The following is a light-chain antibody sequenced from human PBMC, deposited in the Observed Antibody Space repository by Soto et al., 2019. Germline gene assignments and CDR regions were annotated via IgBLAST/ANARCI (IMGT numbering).Light chain of an antibody. CDR3: GAWDDRLNGVI. CDR2: KNN. V-gene: IGLV1-44*01. Sequence: QSVLIQPPSASGTLGQRVTISCSGSSSNVGSNSVHWFRQLPGAAPKPLIYKNNQRPSGVPDRFSGSNSGTSASLAISGLQPEDEADYYCGAWDDRLNGVIFGGGTKLTVL. J-gene: IGLJ2*01. CDR1: SSNVGSNS.